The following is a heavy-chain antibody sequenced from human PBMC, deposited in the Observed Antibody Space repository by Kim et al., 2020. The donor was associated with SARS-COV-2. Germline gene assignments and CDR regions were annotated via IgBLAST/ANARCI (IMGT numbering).Heavy chain of an antibody. CDR2: IWYDGSNK. V-gene: IGHV3-33*01. D-gene: IGHD5-12*01. CDR1: GFTFSSYG. J-gene: IGHJ4*02. Sequence: GGSLSLSCAASGFTFSSYGMHWVRQAPGKGLEWVAVIWYDGSNKYYADSVKGRFTISRDNSKNTLYLQMNSLRAEDTAVYYCARDGAWLRFLDYWGQGTLVTVSS. CDR3: ARDGAWLRFLDY.